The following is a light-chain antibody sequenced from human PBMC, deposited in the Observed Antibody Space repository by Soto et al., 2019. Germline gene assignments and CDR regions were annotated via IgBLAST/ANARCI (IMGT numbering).Light chain of an antibody. CDR3: QQYNNWPRT. CDR1: QSVSSN. Sequence: EIVMTQSPATLSVSPGERATLSCRASQSVSSNLVWYQQKPGQAPRLLIYGASTTATGIPARFSGSGSGTDCTLTISSLQSEDFAVYYCQQYNNWPRTFGPGTKVDIK. J-gene: IGKJ3*01. CDR2: GAS. V-gene: IGKV3-15*01.